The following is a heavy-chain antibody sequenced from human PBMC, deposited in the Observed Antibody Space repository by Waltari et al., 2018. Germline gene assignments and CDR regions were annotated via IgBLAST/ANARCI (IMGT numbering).Heavy chain of an antibody. CDR3: ARDMVQGVIVRYYGMDV. Sequence: QLQLQESGPGLVKPSETLSLTCTVSGGSISSSSYYWGWIRQPPGKGLEWIGSIYYSGSTYYTPSLKSRVTISVDTSKNQFSLKLSSVTAADTAVYYCARDMVQGVIVRYYGMDVWGQGTTVTVSS. J-gene: IGHJ6*02. CDR2: IYYSGST. V-gene: IGHV4-39*07. D-gene: IGHD3-10*01. CDR1: GGSISSSSYY.